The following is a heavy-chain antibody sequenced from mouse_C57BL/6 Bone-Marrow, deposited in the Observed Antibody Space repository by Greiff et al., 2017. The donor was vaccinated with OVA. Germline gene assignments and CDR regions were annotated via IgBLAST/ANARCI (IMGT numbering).Heavy chain of an antibody. V-gene: IGHV1-59*01. CDR3: AREGITTVVATDYFDY. J-gene: IGHJ2*01. CDR2: IDPSDSYT. Sequence: QVQLQQPGAELVRPGTSVKLSCKASGYTFTSYWMHWVKQRPGQGLEWIGVIDPSDSYTNYNQKFKGKATLTVDTSSSTAYMQLSSLTSEYSAVYYCAREGITTVVATDYFDYWGQGTTLTVSS. D-gene: IGHD1-1*01. CDR1: GYTFTSYW.